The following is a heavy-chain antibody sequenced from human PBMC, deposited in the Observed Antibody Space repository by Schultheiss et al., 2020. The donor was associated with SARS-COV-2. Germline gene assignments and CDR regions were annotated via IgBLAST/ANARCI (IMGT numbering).Heavy chain of an antibody. CDR1: GGSFSDYY. CDR3: AREMMHDAFDI. V-gene: IGHV4-34*01. J-gene: IGHJ3*02. CDR2: INHSGNT. Sequence: SETLSLTCAVSGGSFSDYYWSCIRQPPGKGLEWIGEINHSGNTNYNPSLKSRVTMSVDTSKNQFSLKLSSVTAADTAVYYCAREMMHDAFDIWGQGTMVTVSS. D-gene: IGHD3-16*01.